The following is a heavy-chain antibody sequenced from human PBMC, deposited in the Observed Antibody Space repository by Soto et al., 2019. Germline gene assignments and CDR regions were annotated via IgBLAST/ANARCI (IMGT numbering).Heavy chain of an antibody. J-gene: IGHJ4*02. CDR3: LRHEQRVGFYVF. D-gene: IGHD1-26*01. CDR2: IYHTGET. CDR1: GGSISSSNYY. Sequence: QLQLQESGPGLVKPSETLSLTCSVSGGSISSSNYYWAWIRQPPGKGLVWIGGIYHTGETYYNPSLTPHVTFSDDTSNDQRSLLLNSVTAADTALYCLLRHEQRVGFYVFWGPGTLVTLSP. V-gene: IGHV4-39*01.